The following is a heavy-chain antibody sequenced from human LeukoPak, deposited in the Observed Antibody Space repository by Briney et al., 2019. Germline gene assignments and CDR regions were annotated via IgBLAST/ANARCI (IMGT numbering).Heavy chain of an antibody. CDR1: GGSFSGYY. CDR3: ARDTSMVRGVIIKPPGGMDV. D-gene: IGHD3-10*01. CDR2: INHSGST. V-gene: IGHV4-34*01. Sequence: PSETLSLTCAVYGGSFSGYYWSWIRQPPGKGLEWIGGINHSGSTNYNPSLKSRVTISVDTSKNQFSLKLSSVTAADTAVYYCARDTSMVRGVIIKPPGGMDVWGKGTTVTVSS. J-gene: IGHJ6*04.